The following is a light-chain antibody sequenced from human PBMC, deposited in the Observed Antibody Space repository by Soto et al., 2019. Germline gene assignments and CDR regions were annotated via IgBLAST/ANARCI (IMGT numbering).Light chain of an antibody. J-gene: IGKJ4*01. CDR2: AAI. CDR1: QDIDSW. Sequence: DIQMTQSPSSVSASIGDRVTITCRASQDIDSWLAWFQQKPGEAPRLLIYAAISLHSGVPSRFSGAGSGTDFSLTISSLQPEDFATDFGQQGNSFPLTFGGGTKVEIK. CDR3: QQGNSFPLT. V-gene: IGKV1-12*01.